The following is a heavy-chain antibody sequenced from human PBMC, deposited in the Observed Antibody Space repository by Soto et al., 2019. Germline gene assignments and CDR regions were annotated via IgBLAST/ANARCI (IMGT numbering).Heavy chain of an antibody. CDR1: GDTFSFYS. CDR2: VNPILSMS. Sequence: QVQLVQSGAEVKRPGSSVKVSCKASGDTFSFYSINWVRQAPGLGLEWMGRVNPILSMSTYTQRFQGRLTIPADKSTSTAYMDLSGLSSEDTAMYYCATSYGSGYRAFDYWGQGALVTVSS. CDR3: ATSYGSGYRAFDY. J-gene: IGHJ4*02. D-gene: IGHD3-10*01. V-gene: IGHV1-69*04.